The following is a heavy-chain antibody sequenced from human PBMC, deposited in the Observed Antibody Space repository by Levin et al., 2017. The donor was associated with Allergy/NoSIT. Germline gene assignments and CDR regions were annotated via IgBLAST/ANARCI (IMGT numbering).Heavy chain of an antibody. CDR3: ARGRWLGPGGAYGGNSLDN. J-gene: IGHJ4*02. V-gene: IGHV1-46*04. Sequence: PGGSLRLSCKAFGYTFTTYYMHWVRQAPGQGLEWMGIINPTGGSTSYAQKLQGRVTMTRDTYTSTVYMELSSLRFDDTAVYYCARGRWLGPGGAYGGNSLDNWGQGTPVTVSS. CDR2: INPTGGST. CDR1: GYTFTTYY. D-gene: IGHD4-23*01.